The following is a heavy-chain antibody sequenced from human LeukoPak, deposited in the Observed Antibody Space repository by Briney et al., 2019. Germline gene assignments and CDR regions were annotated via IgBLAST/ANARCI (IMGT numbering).Heavy chain of an antibody. CDR1: GGSITTRDC. J-gene: IGHJ4*02. V-gene: IGHV4-4*02. CDR2: ICLDGRI. D-gene: IGHD2-15*01. Sequence: PSEALSLTCAVSGGSITTRDCWCWVRQPPGQGLEWIGEICLDGRIHYTPSLRSRLSISIDRSKAQFSLNLVSVAAADTAIYFCASQGGLRNDFWGQGILVSVSP. CDR3: ASQGGLRNDF.